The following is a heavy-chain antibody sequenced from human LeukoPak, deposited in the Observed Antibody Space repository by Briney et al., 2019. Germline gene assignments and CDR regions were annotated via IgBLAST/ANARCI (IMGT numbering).Heavy chain of an antibody. D-gene: IGHD2-15*01. CDR1: GFTFSDYY. V-gene: IGHV3-11*01. J-gene: IGHJ2*01. CDR3: AGEGCSGGSCYWYFDL. CDR2: ISSSGSTI. Sequence: GGSLRLSCAASGFTFSDYYMSWIRQAPGKGLEWVSYISSSGSTIYYADSVKGRFTISRDNAKNSLYLQMNSLRAEDTAVYYCAGEGCSGGSCYWYFDLWGRGTLVTVSS.